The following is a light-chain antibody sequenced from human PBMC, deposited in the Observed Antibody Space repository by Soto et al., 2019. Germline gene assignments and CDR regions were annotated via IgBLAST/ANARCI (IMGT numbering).Light chain of an antibody. CDR2: DAS. V-gene: IGKV1-5*01. CDR1: HNIERW. J-gene: IGKJ1*01. CDR3: QQYNSYS. Sequence: QVTPSPSTLSASVGDRVTITCRASHNIERWMAWYQQKPGKAPSLLIFDASTLHSGVPSRFSGSGSGTEFTLTISSLQPDDFATYYCQQYNSYSFGQGTKVDIK.